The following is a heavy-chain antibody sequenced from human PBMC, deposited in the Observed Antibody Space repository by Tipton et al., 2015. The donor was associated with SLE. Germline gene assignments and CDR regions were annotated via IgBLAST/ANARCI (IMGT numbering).Heavy chain of an antibody. CDR2: IYDSGST. J-gene: IGHJ4*02. V-gene: IGHV4-59*01. Sequence: TLSLTCAVYGGSISSYVWTWIRQPPGKGLEWIGYIYDSGSTNYNPSLKSRVTISVDTSKNQFSLDLSAVTAADTAVYYCARGGGSYYFDYWGQGTLVTVSS. D-gene: IGHD1-26*01. CDR3: ARGGGSYYFDY. CDR1: GGSISSYV.